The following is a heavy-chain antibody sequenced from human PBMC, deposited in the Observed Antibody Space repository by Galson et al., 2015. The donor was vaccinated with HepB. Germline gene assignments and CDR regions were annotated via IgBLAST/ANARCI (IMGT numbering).Heavy chain of an antibody. CDR2: IYYSGST. V-gene: IGHV4-59*01. J-gene: IGHJ6*02. CDR1: GGSISSYY. CDR3: ARDVSRYCSGGSCYSWGMDV. D-gene: IGHD2-15*01. Sequence: ETLSLTCTVSGGSISSYYWSWIRQPPGKGLEWIGYIYYSGSTNYNPSLKCRVTISVDTSKNQFSLKLSSVTAADTAVYYCARDVSRYCSGGSCYSWGMDVWGQGTTVTVSS.